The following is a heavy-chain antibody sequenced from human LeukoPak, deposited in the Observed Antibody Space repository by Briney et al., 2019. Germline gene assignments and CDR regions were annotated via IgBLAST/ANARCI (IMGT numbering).Heavy chain of an antibody. CDR2: IYYSGST. D-gene: IGHD4-17*01. V-gene: IGHV4-59*08. J-gene: IGHJ4*02. CDR1: GGSISSYY. Sequence: SSETLSLTCTVSGGSISSYYWSWIRQPPGKGLEWIGYIYYSGSTNYNPSLKSRVTISVDTSKNRFSLKLSSVTAADTAVYYCARHVPGVTILFDYWGQGTLVTVSS. CDR3: ARHVPGVTILFDY.